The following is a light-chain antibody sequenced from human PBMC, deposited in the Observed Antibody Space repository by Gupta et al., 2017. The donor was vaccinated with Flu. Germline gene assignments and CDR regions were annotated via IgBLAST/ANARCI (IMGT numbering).Light chain of an antibody. Sequence: DIVMTQSPDSLAVSLGERATINCKSSQSVLHASNQKNYLAWYQQKPGQPPKLLIYWASYRGSGVPDRFSGSGSGTDFTLAISSLQAEDVAVYYCQQDDTSREYSFGQGTKLEIK. CDR1: QSVLHASNQKNY. CDR2: WAS. V-gene: IGKV4-1*01. J-gene: IGKJ2*01. CDR3: QQDDTSREYS.